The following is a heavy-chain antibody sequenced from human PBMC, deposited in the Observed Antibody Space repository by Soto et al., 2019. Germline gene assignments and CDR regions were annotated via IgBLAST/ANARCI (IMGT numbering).Heavy chain of an antibody. J-gene: IGHJ6*02. V-gene: IGHV4-30-4*01. CDR2: IYYSGST. CDR1: GGSISSGDYY. D-gene: IGHD3-3*01. CDR3: ARVRRFLEWPSRYYYYGMDV. Sequence: QVQLQESGPGLVKPSQTLSLTCTVSGGSISSGDYYWSWIRQPPGKGLEWIGYIYYSGSTYYNPSLKLLVTISVDTSKNQFSLKLSSVTAADTAVYYCARVRRFLEWPSRYYYYGMDVWGQGTTVTVSS.